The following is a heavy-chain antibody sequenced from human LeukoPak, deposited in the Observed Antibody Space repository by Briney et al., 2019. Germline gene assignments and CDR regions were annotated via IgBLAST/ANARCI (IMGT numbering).Heavy chain of an antibody. V-gene: IGHV3-23*01. J-gene: IGHJ4*02. D-gene: IGHD2-15*01. CDR3: AKDVGYCSGGGCYLFDY. Sequence: PGGSLRLSCAASGFTFSSYAMSWVRQAPGKGLEWVSAISGSGGSTYYADSVKGRFTISRDNSKNTLYLQMNSLRAEDTAVYYCAKDVGYCSGGGCYLFDYWGQGTLVTVSS. CDR1: GFTFSSYA. CDR2: ISGSGGST.